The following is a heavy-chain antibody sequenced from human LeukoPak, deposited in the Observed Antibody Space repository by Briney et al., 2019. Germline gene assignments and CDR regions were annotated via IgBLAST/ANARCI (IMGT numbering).Heavy chain of an antibody. D-gene: IGHD5-18*01. CDR1: GYTFTGYG. CDR2: ISAYNGNT. J-gene: IGHJ4*02. V-gene: IGHV1-18*01. Sequence: GASVKVSCKASGYTFTGYGVSWVRQAPGQGLEWMGWISAYNGNTNYAQKLQGRVTMTTDTSTSTAYMELRSLRSDDTAVYYCARDGGYSYGYSSWCDYWGQGTLVTVSS. CDR3: ARDGGYSYGYSSWCDY.